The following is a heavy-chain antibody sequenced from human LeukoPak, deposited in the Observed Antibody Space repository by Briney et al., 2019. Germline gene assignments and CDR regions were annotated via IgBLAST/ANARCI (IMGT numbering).Heavy chain of an antibody. J-gene: IGHJ4*02. CDR1: GFTFSSYS. CDR3: ARDRFPYYYDSSGYYNPEIDY. CDR2: ISSSSSYI. Sequence: GGSLRLSCAASGFTFSSYSMNWVRQAPGKGLEWASSISSSSSYIYYADSVKGRFTISRDNAKNSLYLQMNSLRAEDTAVYYCARDRFPYYYDSSGYYNPEIDYWGQGTLVTVSS. D-gene: IGHD3-22*01. V-gene: IGHV3-21*01.